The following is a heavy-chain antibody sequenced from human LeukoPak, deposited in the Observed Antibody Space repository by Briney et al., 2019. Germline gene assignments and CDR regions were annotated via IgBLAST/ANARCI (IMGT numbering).Heavy chain of an antibody. D-gene: IGHD3-22*01. CDR2: ISGSGGST. Sequence: GGSLRLSCAASGFTFSSYAMSWVRQAPGKGLEWVSAISGSGGSTYYADSVRGRFTISRDNSKNTLYLQMNSLRAEDTAVYYCAKDDYYDSSGYYSEGGYWGQGTLVTVSS. J-gene: IGHJ4*02. CDR3: AKDDYYDSSGYYSEGGY. CDR1: GFTFSSYA. V-gene: IGHV3-23*01.